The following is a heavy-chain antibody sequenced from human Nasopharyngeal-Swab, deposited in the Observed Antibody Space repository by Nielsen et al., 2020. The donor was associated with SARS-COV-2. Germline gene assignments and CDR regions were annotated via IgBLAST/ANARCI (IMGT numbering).Heavy chain of an antibody. CDR1: GFTFSSYE. D-gene: IGHD3-10*01. CDR3: ARVGQPIGYGSGQNWFDP. Sequence: GGSLRLSCAASGFTFSSYEMNWVRQAPGKGLEWVSYISSSGSTIYYADSVKGRFTISRDNAKNSLYLQMSSLRAEDTAVYYCARVGQPIGYGSGQNWFDPWGQGTLVTVSS. V-gene: IGHV3-48*03. J-gene: IGHJ5*02. CDR2: ISSSGSTI.